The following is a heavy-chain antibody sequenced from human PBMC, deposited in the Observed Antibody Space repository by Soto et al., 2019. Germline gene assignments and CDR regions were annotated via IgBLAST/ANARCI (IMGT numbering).Heavy chain of an antibody. CDR2: ISAYNGNT. Sequence: ASVKVSCKASGYKFISYGISWVRQAPGQGLEWMGGISAYNGNTNYAQKFQGRVTMTTDTSTTTAYMELRGLRSDDTAVYYCAREYYNLWSGPQTRSWFDPCGQGTLVTVSS. CDR1: GYKFISYG. J-gene: IGHJ5*02. CDR3: AREYYNLWSGPQTRSWFDP. V-gene: IGHV1-18*04. D-gene: IGHD3-3*01.